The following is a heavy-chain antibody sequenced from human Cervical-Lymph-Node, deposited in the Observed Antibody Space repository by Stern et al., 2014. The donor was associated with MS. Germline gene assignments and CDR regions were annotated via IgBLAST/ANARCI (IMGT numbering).Heavy chain of an antibody. D-gene: IGHD3-10*01. CDR3: SAARRPHAFDV. CDR1: GFSINTFAVG. CDR2: IYYDDDK. J-gene: IGHJ3*01. V-gene: IGHV2-5*02. Sequence: QVTLKESGPTLVKPTQTLTLTCTFSGFSINTFAVGVGWVRQPPGKALEWLALIYYDDDKRYSPSLKSRLTITKDPSKNQVVLTMTNMDPVDTATYGSSAARRPHAFDVWGQGIVVTVSS.